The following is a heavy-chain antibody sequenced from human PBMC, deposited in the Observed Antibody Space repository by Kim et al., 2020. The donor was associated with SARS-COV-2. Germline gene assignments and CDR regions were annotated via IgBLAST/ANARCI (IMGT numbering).Heavy chain of an antibody. Sequence: GGSLRLSCAASGFTFSSYGMHWVRQAPGKGLEWVAVIWYDGSNKYYADSVKGRFTISRDNSKNTLYLQMNSLRAEDTAVYYCAKGGYYYDSSGQSYWGQGTLVTVSS. V-gene: IGHV3-33*06. D-gene: IGHD3-22*01. CDR1: GFTFSSYG. CDR2: IWYDGSNK. J-gene: IGHJ4*02. CDR3: AKGGYYYDSSGQSY.